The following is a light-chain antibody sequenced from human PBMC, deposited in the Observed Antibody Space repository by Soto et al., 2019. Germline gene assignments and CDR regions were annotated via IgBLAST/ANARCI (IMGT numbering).Light chain of an antibody. J-gene: IGLJ2*01. V-gene: IGLV2-14*01. CDR1: SSDVGGYNY. Sequence: QSALTQPASGSGSLGQSITISCTGTSSDVGGYNYVSWYQQHPGKAPKLMIYDVSNRPSGVSNRFSGSKSGNTASLTISGLQAEDEADYYCSSYTSSSTVVFGGGTKVTVL. CDR2: DVS. CDR3: SSYTSSSTVV.